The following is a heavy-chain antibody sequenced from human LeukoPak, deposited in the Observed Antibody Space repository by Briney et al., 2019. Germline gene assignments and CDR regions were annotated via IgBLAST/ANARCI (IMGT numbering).Heavy chain of an antibody. Sequence: GGSXXLXXAASGFTFSSXAXXWXRXAPGKXXXXXXXXSYDGSNKYYADSVKGRFTISRDNSKNTLYLQMNSLRAEDTAVYYCASLTNAVVAGKGVFDYWGQGTLVTVSS. V-gene: IGHV3-30-3*01. J-gene: IGHJ4*02. D-gene: IGHD6-19*01. CDR1: GFTFSSXA. CDR2: XSYDGSNK. CDR3: ASLTNAVVAGKGVFDY.